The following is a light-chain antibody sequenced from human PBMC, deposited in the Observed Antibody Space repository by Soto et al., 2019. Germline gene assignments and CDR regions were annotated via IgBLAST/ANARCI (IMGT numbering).Light chain of an antibody. CDR2: EVS. J-gene: IGLJ2*01. Sequence: QSALTQPASVSGSPGQSVTISCTGTSSDIGAYNYVSWYQQSPGRAPKLIIFEVSHRPSGVSDRFSGSKSGDTASLTISGLHGEDEAEYYCSSYTSRSTLVVFGGGTKVTVL. V-gene: IGLV2-14*01. CDR3: SSYTSRSTLVV. CDR1: SSDIGAYNY.